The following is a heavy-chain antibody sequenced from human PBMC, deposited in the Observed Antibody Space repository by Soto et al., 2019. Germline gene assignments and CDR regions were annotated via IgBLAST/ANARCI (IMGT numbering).Heavy chain of an antibody. V-gene: IGHV3-23*01. D-gene: IGHD6-19*01. CDR2: ISGSGGST. CDR1: GFSFSSYA. J-gene: IGHJ6*02. CDR3: AKEAVAGPYYYYYGMDV. Sequence: EVQLLESGGGLVQPGGSLRLSCAAPGFSFSSYAMSWVRQAPGKGLEWVSGISGSGGSTYYADSVKGRFTISRDKSKNTLYLQINSLRAEDTAVYYCAKEAVAGPYYYYYGMDVWGQGTTVTVSS.